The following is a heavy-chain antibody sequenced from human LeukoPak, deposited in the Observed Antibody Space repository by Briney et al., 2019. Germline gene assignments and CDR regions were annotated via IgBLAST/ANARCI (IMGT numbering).Heavy chain of an antibody. J-gene: IGHJ1*01. V-gene: IGHV3-48*04. CDR3: ARSLSGYDPLSAF. CDR1: GFTFSSYS. Sequence: GGSLRLSCEVSGFTFSSYSMTWVRKFPGKGLEGIAYMTATSNTFYYANSVKGRFTISRDNARNSLFLQMNSLTVEDTAVYYCARSLSGYDPLSAFWGQGTLVTVSS. D-gene: IGHD5-12*01. CDR2: MTATSNTF.